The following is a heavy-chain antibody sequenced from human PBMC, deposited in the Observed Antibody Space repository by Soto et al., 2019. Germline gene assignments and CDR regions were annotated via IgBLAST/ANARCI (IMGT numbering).Heavy chain of an antibody. D-gene: IGHD2-8*01. V-gene: IGHV3-30-3*01. CDR2: ISYDGSNK. CDR1: GFTFSSYA. J-gene: IGHJ5*02. CDR3: ARGEVGCTNGVCYTGWFDP. Sequence: GGSLRLSCAASGFTFSSYAMHWVRQAPGKGLEWVAVISYDGSNKYYADSVKGRFTISRDNSKNTLYLQMNSLRAEDTAVYYCARGEVGCTNGVCYTGWFDPWGQGTLVTVSS.